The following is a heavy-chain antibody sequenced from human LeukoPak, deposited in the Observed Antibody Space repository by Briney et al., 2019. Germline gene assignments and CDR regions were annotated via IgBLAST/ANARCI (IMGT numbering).Heavy chain of an antibody. CDR2: ISYDGSNK. V-gene: IGHV3-30*18. Sequence: QPGRSLRLSCAASGFTFSSYGMHWVRQAPGKGLEWVAVISYDGSNKYYADSVKGRFTISRDNSKNTLYLQMNSLRAEDTAVYYCAKDLMRYDFWSGYYTTAYWGQGTPVTVSS. CDR1: GFTFSSYG. CDR3: AKDLMRYDFWSGYYTTAY. J-gene: IGHJ4*02. D-gene: IGHD3-3*01.